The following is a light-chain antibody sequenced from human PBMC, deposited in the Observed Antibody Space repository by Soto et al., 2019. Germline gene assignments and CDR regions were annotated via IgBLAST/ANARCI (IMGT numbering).Light chain of an antibody. CDR1: QSVSSY. CDR2: DAS. V-gene: IGKV3-11*01. Sequence: EIVLTQSPATLSLSPGERAALSCRASQSVSSYLAWYQQKPGQAPRLLIYDASKRATGIPARFSGSGSGTDFTRTISSLAPEDFAVYFCQQRSNWPSTFGGGTKVEI. J-gene: IGKJ4*01. CDR3: QQRSNWPST.